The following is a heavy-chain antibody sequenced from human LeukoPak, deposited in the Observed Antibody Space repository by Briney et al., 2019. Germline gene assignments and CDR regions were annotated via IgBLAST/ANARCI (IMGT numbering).Heavy chain of an antibody. CDR1: GFTFCNYG. D-gene: IGHD2-8*01. CDR2: VGGDDTN. J-gene: IGHJ3*01. V-gene: IGHV3-23*01. CDR3: AKDSWSRNGIYDAFDV. Sequence: GGSLRLSCAASGFTFCNYGMTWVRQAPGKGLEWVSVVGGDDTNYYIDSAKGRFTISRDNSKNTLSLQMNNLRPEDTAVYYCAKDSWSRNGIYDAFDVWGQGTMVTVSS.